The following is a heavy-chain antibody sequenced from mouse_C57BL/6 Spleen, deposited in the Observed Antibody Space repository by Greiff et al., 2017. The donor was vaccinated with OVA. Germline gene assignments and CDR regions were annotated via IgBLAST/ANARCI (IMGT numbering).Heavy chain of an antibody. CDR1: GYTFTSYW. CDR3: ARKRGYGPFAY. V-gene: IGHV1-52*01. D-gene: IGHD1-1*01. CDR2: IDPSDSET. Sequence: VQLQQPGAELVRPGSSVKLSCKASGYTFTSYWMHWVKQRPIQGLEWIGNIDPSDSETHYNQKFKDKATLTVDKSSSTAYMQLSSLTSEDSAVYYCARKRGYGPFAYWGQGTLVTVSA. J-gene: IGHJ3*01.